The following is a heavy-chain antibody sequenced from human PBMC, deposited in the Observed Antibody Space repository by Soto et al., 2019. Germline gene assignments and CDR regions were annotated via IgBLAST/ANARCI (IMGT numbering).Heavy chain of an antibody. D-gene: IGHD4-4*01. V-gene: IGHV1-69*12. CDR1: GGTFSSYA. Sequence: QVQLVQSGAEVKKPGSSVKVSCKASGGTFSSYAISWVRQAPGQGLEWMGGIIPIFGTANYAQKFQGRVTITADESTSTAYMELRSLSSEDTGVYYCAREGLHDNSKNYGMDVWGQGTTVTVSS. J-gene: IGHJ6*02. CDR3: AREGLHDNSKNYGMDV. CDR2: IIPIFGTA.